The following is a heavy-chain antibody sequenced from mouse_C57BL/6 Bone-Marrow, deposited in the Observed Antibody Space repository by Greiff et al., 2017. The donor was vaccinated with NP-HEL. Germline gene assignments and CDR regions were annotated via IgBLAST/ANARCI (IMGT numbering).Heavy chain of an antibody. CDR3: ARRVTSFAY. CDR1: GFTFSSYG. D-gene: IGHD2-2*01. Sequence: EVQRVESGGDLVKPGGSLKLSCAASGFTFSSYGMSWVRQTPDKRLEWVATISSGGSYTYYPDSVKGRLTISRDNAKNTLYLQMSSLKSEDTAMYYCARRVTSFAYWGQGTLVTVSA. V-gene: IGHV5-6*01. J-gene: IGHJ3*01. CDR2: ISSGGSYT.